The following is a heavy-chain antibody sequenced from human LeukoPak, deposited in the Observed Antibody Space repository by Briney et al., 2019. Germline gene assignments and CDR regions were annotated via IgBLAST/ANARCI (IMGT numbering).Heavy chain of an antibody. J-gene: IGHJ4*02. Sequence: PGGSLRLSCTTSGFAFYDFAMRWVRQPAGKGLEWVGFIRRRAYGGAAGYAASVKGRFIISRDDSKGIAYLQMNSLKTEDTAVYYCSRNGLVDFDYWGQGSRVIVSP. CDR3: SRNGLVDFDY. V-gene: IGHV3-49*04. CDR2: IRRRAYGGAA. CDR1: GFAFYDFA.